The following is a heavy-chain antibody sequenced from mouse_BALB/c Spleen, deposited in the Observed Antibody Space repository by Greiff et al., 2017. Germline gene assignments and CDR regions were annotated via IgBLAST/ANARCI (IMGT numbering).Heavy chain of an antibody. Sequence: SGPELVKPGALVKISCKASGYTFTSYDINWVKQRPGQGLEWIGWIYPGDGSTKYNEKFKGKATLTADKSSSTAYMQISSLTSENSAVYFCARDLIYYYAMDYWGQGTSVTVSS. D-gene: IGHD2-3*01. CDR3: ARDLIYYYAMDY. CDR2: IYPGDGST. V-gene: IGHV1S33*01. CDR1: GYTFTSYD. J-gene: IGHJ4*01.